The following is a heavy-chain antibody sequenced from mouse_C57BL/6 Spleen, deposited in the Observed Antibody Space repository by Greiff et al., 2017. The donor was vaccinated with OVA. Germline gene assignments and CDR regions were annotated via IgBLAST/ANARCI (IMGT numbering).Heavy chain of an antibody. CDR2: IYPGSGNT. CDR1: GYTFTDYY. J-gene: IGHJ3*01. D-gene: IGHD1-1*01. CDR3: AGLLLGFAY. Sequence: LVESGAELVRPGASVKLSCKASGYTFTDYYINWVKQRPGQGLEWIARIYPGSGNTYYNEKFKGKATLTAEKSSSTAYMQLSSLTSEDSAVYFCAGLLLGFAYWGQGTLVTVSA. V-gene: IGHV1-76*01.